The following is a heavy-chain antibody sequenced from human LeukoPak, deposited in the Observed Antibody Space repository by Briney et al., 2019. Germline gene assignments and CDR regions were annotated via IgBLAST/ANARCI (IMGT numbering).Heavy chain of an antibody. CDR2: IYHSGST. J-gene: IGHJ5*02. CDR1: GGSISSGDYS. D-gene: IGHD3-10*01. Sequence: SETLSLTCTVSGGSISSGDYSWSWIRQPPGKGLEWIGYIYHSGSTNYNPSLKSRVTISVDKSKNQFSLKLSSVTAADTAVYYCARGNYYGSGSYSWNWFDPWGQGTLVTVSS. CDR3: ARGNYYGSGSYSWNWFDP. V-gene: IGHV4-30-2*01.